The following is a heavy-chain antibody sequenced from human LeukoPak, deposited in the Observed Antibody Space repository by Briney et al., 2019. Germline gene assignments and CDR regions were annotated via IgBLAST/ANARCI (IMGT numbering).Heavy chain of an antibody. D-gene: IGHD1-26*01. CDR2: IYYSGST. CDR1: GGSISSSSYY. V-gene: IGHV4-39*07. CDR3: ARDLIVADTRYFDY. J-gene: IGHJ4*02. Sequence: SETLSLTCTVSGGSISSSSYYWGWIRQPPGKGLEWIGSIYYSGSTYYNPSLKSRVTISVDTSKNQFSLKLSSVTAADTAVYYCARDLIVADTRYFDYWGQGTLVTVSS.